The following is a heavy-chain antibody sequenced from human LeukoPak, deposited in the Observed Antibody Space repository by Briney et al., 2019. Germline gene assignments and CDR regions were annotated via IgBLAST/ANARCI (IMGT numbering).Heavy chain of an antibody. Sequence: PSETLSLTCAVYGASITGYYWSWIRQTPGRGQEWVGEIHYTGATSYNPSLKSRATISTDTSKNHFSLRLSSVTAADTAVYYCARGNILTGYCFDFWGQGALVTVSS. CDR1: GASITGYY. V-gene: IGHV4-34*01. CDR2: IHYTGAT. CDR3: ARGNILTGYCFDF. J-gene: IGHJ4*02. D-gene: IGHD3-9*01.